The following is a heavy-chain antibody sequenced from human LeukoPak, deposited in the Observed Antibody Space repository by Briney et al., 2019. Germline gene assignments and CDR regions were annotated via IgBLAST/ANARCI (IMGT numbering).Heavy chain of an antibody. Sequence: SVKVSCKAAGGTVISYAISWVRQAPGQGLEGMGGIIPIFGTANYAQKFQGRVTITADESTSTAYMELSSLRSEDTAVYYCARVPGPYTTSRFHYWGQGTLVTVSS. J-gene: IGHJ4*02. CDR2: IIPIFGTA. CDR3: ARVPGPYTTSRFHY. V-gene: IGHV1-69*13. D-gene: IGHD2-2*02. CDR1: GGTVISYA.